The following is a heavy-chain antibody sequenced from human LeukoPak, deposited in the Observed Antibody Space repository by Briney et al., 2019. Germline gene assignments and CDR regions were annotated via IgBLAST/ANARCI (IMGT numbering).Heavy chain of an antibody. CDR2: ISGHNGNT. J-gene: IGHJ4*02. D-gene: IGHD3-22*01. V-gene: IGHV1-18*01. Sequence: ASVKVSCKASGYTFTTYGISWVRQAPGQGLEWMEWISGHNGNTKYAQKLQGRVTMTTDTSTSTVYMDLRSLRSDDTAVYYCARDHVPRGDGYNYYEFWGQGTLVSVSS. CDR3: ARDHVPRGDGYNYYEF. CDR1: GYTFTTYG.